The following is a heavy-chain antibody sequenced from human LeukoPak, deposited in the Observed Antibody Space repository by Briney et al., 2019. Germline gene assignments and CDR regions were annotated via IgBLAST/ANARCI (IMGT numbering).Heavy chain of an antibody. CDR1: GFTFSSYG. D-gene: IGHD2-2*01. Sequence: GGSLRLSCAASGFTFSSYGMHWVRQAPGKGLEWVAVISYDGSNKYYADSVKGRFTISRDNSKNTLYLQMNSLRAEDTAVYYCARGIVVVRAANGYYFDYWGQGTLVTVSS. CDR3: ARGIVVVRAANGYYFDY. CDR2: ISYDGSNK. J-gene: IGHJ4*02. V-gene: IGHV3-30*03.